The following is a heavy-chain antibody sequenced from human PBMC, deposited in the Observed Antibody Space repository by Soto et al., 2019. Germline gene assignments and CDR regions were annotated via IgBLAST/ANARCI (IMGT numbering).Heavy chain of an antibody. CDR3: ERSPLGDDYEIDGLDN. CDR2: IIPIFDIP. Sequence: QVQLVQSGTEVKKPGSSVTVSCKASGGPYSKYSISWVRQAPGQGREWMGRIIPIFDIPNYAQKFQGRVTITADKSASAVYMDLSSMRSEDTAVYYCERSPLGDDYEIDGLDNWGQGTLFTVSS. J-gene: IGHJ4*02. CDR1: GGPYSKYS. V-gene: IGHV1-69*02. D-gene: IGHD3-22*01.